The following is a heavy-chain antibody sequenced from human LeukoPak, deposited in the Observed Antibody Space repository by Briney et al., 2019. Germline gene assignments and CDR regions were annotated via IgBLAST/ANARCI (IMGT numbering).Heavy chain of an antibody. Sequence: SETLFLTCTVSGGSISSSSYYWGWIRQPPGKGLEWIGSIYYSGSTYYNPSLKSRVTISVDTSKNQFSLKLSSVTAADTAVYYCARRYGSGRDYWGQGTLVTVSS. CDR1: GGSISSSSYY. CDR3: ARRYGSGRDY. D-gene: IGHD6-19*01. CDR2: IYYSGST. J-gene: IGHJ4*02. V-gene: IGHV4-39*01.